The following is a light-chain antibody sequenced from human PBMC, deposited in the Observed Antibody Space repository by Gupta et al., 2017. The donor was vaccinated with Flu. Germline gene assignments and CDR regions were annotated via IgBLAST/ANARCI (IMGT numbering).Light chain of an antibody. CDR3: RQSKYCPWT. CDR1: QSLVYSDGNTF. CDR2: KGS. J-gene: IGKJ1*01. V-gene: IGKV2-30*01. Sequence: DVVMNQSPLSLPVTLGQTASLSCRARQSLVYSDGNTFLNWFQQRPGQSPRRLIYKGSNRDSGVPDRFSGSGSGTDFTLTISRVEAEDVGVYYCRQSKYCPWTFGQGTKVEIK.